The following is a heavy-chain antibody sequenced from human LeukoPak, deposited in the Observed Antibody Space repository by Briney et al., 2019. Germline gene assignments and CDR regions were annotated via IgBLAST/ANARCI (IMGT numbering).Heavy chain of an antibody. J-gene: IGHJ4*02. CDR3: AREPRDGYNLFDY. Sequence: SETLSLTCTVSGGSISSYYWRWIRQPPGKGLEWIGYIYYSGSTNYNPSLKSRVTISVDTSKNQFSLKLSAVTAADTAVYYCAREPRDGYNLFDYWGQGTLVTVSS. CDR1: GGSISSYY. CDR2: IYYSGST. D-gene: IGHD5-24*01. V-gene: IGHV4-59*01.